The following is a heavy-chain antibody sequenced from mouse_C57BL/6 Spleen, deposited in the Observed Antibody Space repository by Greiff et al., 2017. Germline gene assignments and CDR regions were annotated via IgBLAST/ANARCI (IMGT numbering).Heavy chain of an antibody. CDR2: ISSGSSTI. CDR3: ARRSYSIYAMDY. V-gene: IGHV5-17*01. CDR1: GFTFSDYG. J-gene: IGHJ4*01. D-gene: IGHD2-5*01. Sequence: DVHLVESGGGLVKPGGSLKLSCAASGFTFSDYGMHWVRQAPEKGLEWVAYISSGSSTIYYADTVKGRFTISRDNAKNTLFLQMTSLRSEDTAMYYCARRSYSIYAMDYWGQGTSVTVSS.